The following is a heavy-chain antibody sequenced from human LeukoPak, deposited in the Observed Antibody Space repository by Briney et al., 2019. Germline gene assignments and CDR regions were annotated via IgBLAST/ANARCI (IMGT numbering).Heavy chain of an antibody. V-gene: IGHV4-34*01. D-gene: IGHD3-3*01. J-gene: IGHJ4*02. Sequence: PSETLSLTCAVYGGSFSGYYWSWIRQPPGKGLEWIGEINHSGSTNYNPSLKSRVTISVDTSKNQFSLRLNSVTAADTAVYYCARGRSRIFGVVTIDYWGQGTLVTVSS. CDR2: INHSGST. CDR1: GGSFSGYY. CDR3: ARGRSRIFGVVTIDY.